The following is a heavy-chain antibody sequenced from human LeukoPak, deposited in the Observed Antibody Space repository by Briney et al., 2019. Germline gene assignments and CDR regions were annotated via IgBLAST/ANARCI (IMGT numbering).Heavy chain of an antibody. D-gene: IGHD6-13*01. CDR3: ARMVLAAPGYFDY. CDR1: GGSISSVSYY. V-gene: IGHV4-61*02. J-gene: IGHJ4*02. CDR2: GDFSGGT. Sequence: SETLSRTCIVYGGSISSVSYYWRWIRQPAGKGLEWIGRGDFSGGTNYNPSLKSRVSISVYTSKNLFSLKLDSVTAADTAVYYCARMVLAAPGYFDYWGQGTLVTVSS.